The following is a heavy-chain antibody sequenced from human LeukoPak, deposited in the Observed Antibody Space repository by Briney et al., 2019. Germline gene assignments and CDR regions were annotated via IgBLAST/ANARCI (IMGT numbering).Heavy chain of an antibody. CDR3: ARDDYGSGSWNDY. CDR1: GFTFDDYG. D-gene: IGHD3-10*01. Sequence: PGGSLRLSCAVSGFTFDDYGMSWVRQAPGKGLEWVSGILWSGGSTGYADSVKGRFTISRDNAKNSLYLQMNSLRAEDTALYYCARDDYGSGSWNDYWGQGTLVIVSS. CDR2: ILWSGGST. V-gene: IGHV3-20*04. J-gene: IGHJ4*02.